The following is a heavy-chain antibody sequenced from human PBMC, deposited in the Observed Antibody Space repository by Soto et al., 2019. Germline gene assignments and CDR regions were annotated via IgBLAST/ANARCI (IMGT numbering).Heavy chain of an antibody. J-gene: IGHJ4*02. CDR1: GFTFSSYA. CDR2: ISGSGGST. D-gene: IGHD3-22*01. Sequence: GGSLRLSCAASGFTFSSYAMSWVRQAPGKGLEWVSAISGSGGSTYYADSVKGRFTTSRDNSKNTLYLQMNSLRAEDTAVYYCAKVGVGYYDSSGYYCFDYWGQGTLVTVSS. CDR3: AKVGVGYYDSSGYYCFDY. V-gene: IGHV3-23*01.